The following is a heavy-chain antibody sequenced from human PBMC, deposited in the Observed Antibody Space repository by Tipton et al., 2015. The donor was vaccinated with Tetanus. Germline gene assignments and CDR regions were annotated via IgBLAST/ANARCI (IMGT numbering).Heavy chain of an antibody. D-gene: IGHD3-3*01. J-gene: IGHJ4*02. Sequence: TLSLTCTVSGVSIADNSNYWGWIRQPPGKGLEWIGSIYFSGDTYSNPSLKGRVTMSVDTSRNQFSLRLRSVTAADTAVYYCARHNSGYFTFFDYWGQGTLVTVSS. V-gene: IGHV4-39*01. CDR3: ARHNSGYFTFFDY. CDR1: GVSIADNSNY. CDR2: IYFSGDT.